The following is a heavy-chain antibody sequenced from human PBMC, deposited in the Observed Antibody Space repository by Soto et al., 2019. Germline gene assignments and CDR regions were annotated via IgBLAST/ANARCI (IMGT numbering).Heavy chain of an antibody. V-gene: IGHV3-11*01. J-gene: IGHJ6*02. CDR3: ARAPYFGSGTYYYYALDV. CDR1: GLTFSDHY. Sequence: QVQLVESGGGLVKPGGSLRLSCAASGLTFSDHYMTWIRQAPGKGLEWISYISSSAGTIYYADSVKGRFTISRDNAKNSLYLQMPNLRAEDTAVYYCARAPYFGSGTYYYYALDVWGQGTTVTVSS. CDR2: ISSSAGTI. D-gene: IGHD3-10*01.